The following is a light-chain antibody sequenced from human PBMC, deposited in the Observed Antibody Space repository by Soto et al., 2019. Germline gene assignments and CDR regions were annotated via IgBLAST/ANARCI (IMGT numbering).Light chain of an antibody. Sequence: DIQMTQSPYSLSASVGDRVTITCLASQGISNCLAWYKQKPGEVPKLLIYAASTLQSGVSSRFSGSGSGTDFTRTSSSLLPEDVATYYCQKYNSVPLTFGPGTKVEIK. CDR1: QGISNC. CDR2: AAS. J-gene: IGKJ3*01. V-gene: IGKV1-27*01. CDR3: QKYNSVPLT.